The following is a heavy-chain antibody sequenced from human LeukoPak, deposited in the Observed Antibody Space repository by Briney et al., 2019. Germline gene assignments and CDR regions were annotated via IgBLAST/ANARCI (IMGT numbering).Heavy chain of an antibody. D-gene: IGHD3-9*01. CDR1: GVSISSYY. Sequence: SETLSLTCTVSGVSISSYYWSWIRQPPGKGLEWIGYIYYSGGTNYNPSLKSRVTISVDTSKNQFSLKLSSVTAADTAVYYCARLPWYYDILTGYYKPSGFDYWGQGTLVTVSS. CDR3: ARLPWYYDILTGYYKPSGFDY. CDR2: IYYSGGT. V-gene: IGHV4-59*08. J-gene: IGHJ4*02.